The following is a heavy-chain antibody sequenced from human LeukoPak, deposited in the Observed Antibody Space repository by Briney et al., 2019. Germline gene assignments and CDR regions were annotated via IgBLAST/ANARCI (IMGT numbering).Heavy chain of an antibody. V-gene: IGHV1-18*01. CDR3: ARENKWELHIDY. Sequence: ASVKVSCKASGGTFSNYAISWVRQAPGQGLEWMGWISAYNGNTNYAQKLQGRVTMTTDTSTSTAYMELRSLRSDDTAVYYCARENKWELHIDYWGQGTLVTVSS. CDR2: ISAYNGNT. D-gene: IGHD1-26*01. CDR1: GGTFSNYA. J-gene: IGHJ4*02.